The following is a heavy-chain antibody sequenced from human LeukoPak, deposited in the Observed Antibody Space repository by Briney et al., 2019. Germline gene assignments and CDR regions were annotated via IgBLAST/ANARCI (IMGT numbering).Heavy chain of an antibody. D-gene: IGHD3-22*01. CDR1: GFTVNNNY. CDR2: IYSSGST. CDR3: GRDLGYYASSAN. V-gene: IGHV3-53*01. Sequence: SGGSLRLSCAASGFTVNNNYMSWVRQAPGKGLEWVSVIYSSGSTYYADSVKGRFTISRDISKNSLYLQMTSLRAEDTAVYYCGRDLGYYASSANWGQGTLVTVSS. J-gene: IGHJ4*02.